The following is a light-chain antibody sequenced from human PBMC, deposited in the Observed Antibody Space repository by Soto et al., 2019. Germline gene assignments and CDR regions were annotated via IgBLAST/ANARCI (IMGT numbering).Light chain of an antibody. CDR3: QAYDYSLTASV. CDR1: SSNLGAGYD. Sequence: QSVLTQPPSVSGAPGQRVTLSCTGNSSNLGAGYDVHWYQQLTGAAPKLVIFGNRNRPSGVPERFSGSKSGTSASLAITGRQAEDEADYYCQAYDYSLTASVFVGGTKLTVL. CDR2: GNR. V-gene: IGLV1-40*01. J-gene: IGLJ3*02.